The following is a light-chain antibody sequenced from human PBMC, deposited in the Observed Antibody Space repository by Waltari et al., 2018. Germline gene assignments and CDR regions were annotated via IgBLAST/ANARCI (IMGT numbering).Light chain of an antibody. CDR3: LQFDSLWT. V-gene: IGKV1-5*03. J-gene: IGKJ1*01. CDR1: QSISSW. Sequence: DIQMTQSPSTLSASVGDRVPITCRASQSISSWLAWYQQKPGKAPKLLISKASILESGVPSRFSGSGFGTEFTLTISSLQPDDFATYYCLQFDSLWTFGQGTKVEIK. CDR2: KAS.